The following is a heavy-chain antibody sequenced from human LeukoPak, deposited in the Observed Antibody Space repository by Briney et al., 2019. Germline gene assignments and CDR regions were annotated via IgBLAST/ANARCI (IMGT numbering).Heavy chain of an antibody. CDR3: AKNAAGIVLMIYAPLDS. Sequence: GGSLRLSCAASGFTFGTYAMSWVRQAPGKGLEWVSTLSGSGGSTYYADSVKGRFTISGDESKNTLPLQMNSLRPEDTAVYYCAKNAAGIVLMIYAPLDSWGQGTLVTVSS. CDR1: GFTFGTYA. V-gene: IGHV3-23*01. D-gene: IGHD2-8*01. CDR2: LSGSGGST. J-gene: IGHJ4*02.